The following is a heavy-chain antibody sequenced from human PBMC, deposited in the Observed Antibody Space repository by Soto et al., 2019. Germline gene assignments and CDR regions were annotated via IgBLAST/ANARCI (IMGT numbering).Heavy chain of an antibody. D-gene: IGHD2-2*01. CDR2: LTGSGGTT. V-gene: IGHV3-23*01. Sequence: GRSLSLSFAASGFTFSTYAMSWVRQAPGKGLESVSTLTGSGGTTYYADSVKGRFTISRDNPKNTLFLHMNSLRAEDTAVYYCGRTVVDQLLFGGSEYYDKDVWGQGTTVTVSS. CDR1: GFTFSTYA. CDR3: GRTVVDQLLFGGSEYYDKDV. J-gene: IGHJ6*02.